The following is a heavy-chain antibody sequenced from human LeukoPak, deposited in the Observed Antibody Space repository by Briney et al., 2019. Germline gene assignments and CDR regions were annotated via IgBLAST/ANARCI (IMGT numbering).Heavy chain of an antibody. CDR2: INHSGST. D-gene: IGHD3-16*02. J-gene: IGHJ4*02. CDR3: ARAGYYDYVWRSYRNLRIDY. V-gene: IGHV4-34*01. CDR1: GGSFSGYY. Sequence: SETLSLTCAVYGGSFSGYYWSWIRQPPGKGLEWIGEINHSGSTNYNPSLKSRVTISVDTSKNQFSLKLSSVTAADTAVYYCARAGYYDYVWRSYRNLRIDYWGQGTLVTVSS.